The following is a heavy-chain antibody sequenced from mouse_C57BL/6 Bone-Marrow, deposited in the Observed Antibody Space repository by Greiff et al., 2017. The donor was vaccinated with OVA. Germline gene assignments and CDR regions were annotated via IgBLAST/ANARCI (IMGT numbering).Heavy chain of an antibody. D-gene: IGHD1-1*01. J-gene: IGHJ3*01. CDR3: ARSAYYYGAWFAY. V-gene: IGHV1-69*01. CDR2: IDPSDSYT. Sequence: QVQLQQPGAELVMPGASVKLSCKASGYTFTSYWMHWVKQRPGQGLEWIGEIDPSDSYTNYNQKFKGKSTLTVDKSSSTAYMQLSSLTSEDSAVYYCARSAYYYGAWFAYWGQGTLVTVSA. CDR1: GYTFTSYW.